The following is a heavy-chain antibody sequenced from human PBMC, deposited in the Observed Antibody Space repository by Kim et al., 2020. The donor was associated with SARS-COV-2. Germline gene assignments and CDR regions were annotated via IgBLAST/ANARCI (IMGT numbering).Heavy chain of an antibody. J-gene: IGHJ4*02. V-gene: IGHV1-69*13. CDR3: ATPPDIVVVPAAYLRLDY. Sequence: SVKVSCKASGGTFSSYAISWVRQAPGQGLEWMGGIIPIFGTANYAQKFQGRVTITADESTSTAYMELSSLRSEDTAVYYCATPPDIVVVPAAYLRLDYWGQGTLVTVSS. D-gene: IGHD2-2*01. CDR1: GGTFSSYA. CDR2: IIPIFGTA.